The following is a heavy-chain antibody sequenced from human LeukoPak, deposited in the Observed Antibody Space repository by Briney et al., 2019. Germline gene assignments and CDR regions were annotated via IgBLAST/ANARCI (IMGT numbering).Heavy chain of an antibody. J-gene: IGHJ5*02. D-gene: IGHD3-10*01. V-gene: IGHV4-34*01. CDR3: ASVYGSGRNNWFDP. CDR1: GGSFSGYY. CDR2: INHSGST. Sequence: SETLSLTCAVYGGSFSGYYWSWIRRPPGKGLEWIGEINHSGSTNYNPSLKSRVTISVDTSKNQFSLKLSSVTAADTAVYYCASVYGSGRNNWFDPWGQGTLVTVSS.